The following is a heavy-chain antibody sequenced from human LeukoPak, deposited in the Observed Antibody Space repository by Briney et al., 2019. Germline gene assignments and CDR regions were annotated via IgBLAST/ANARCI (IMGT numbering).Heavy chain of an antibody. Sequence: GGSLRLSCAASGFTFSSYAMSWVRQAPGKGLEWVSAISGSGGSTYYADSVKGRFTISRDNSKNTLCLQMNSLRAEDTAVYYCAKDIRYSSSSASYDYWGQGTLVTVSS. D-gene: IGHD6-6*01. CDR2: ISGSGGST. CDR3: AKDIRYSSSSASYDY. V-gene: IGHV3-23*01. CDR1: GFTFSSYA. J-gene: IGHJ4*02.